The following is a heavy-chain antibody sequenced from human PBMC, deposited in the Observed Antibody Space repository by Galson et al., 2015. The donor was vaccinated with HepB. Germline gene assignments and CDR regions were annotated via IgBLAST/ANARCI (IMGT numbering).Heavy chain of an antibody. Sequence: QSGAEVKKPGESLKISCKGSGYSFTSYWIGWVRQMPGKGLEWMGIIYPGDSDTRYSPSFQGQVTISADKSISTAYLQWSSLKASDTAMYYCARTHHIVVVTASGRGANWFDPWGQGTLVTVSS. CDR1: GYSFTSYW. CDR3: ARTHHIVVVTASGRGANWFDP. D-gene: IGHD2-21*02. CDR2: IYPGDSDT. V-gene: IGHV5-51*01. J-gene: IGHJ5*02.